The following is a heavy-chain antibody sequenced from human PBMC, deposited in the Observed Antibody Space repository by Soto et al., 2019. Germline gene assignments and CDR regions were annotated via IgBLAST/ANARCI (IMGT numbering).Heavy chain of an antibody. Sequence: GASVKVSCKASGYTFTSYGISWVRQAPGQGLEWMGWISPYNGNTDYAQKLQGRVTMTTDTSTSTAYMELRSLRSDDTAVYYCARDSSTGYYSGMDVWGQGTTVTVSS. CDR3: ARDSSTGYYSGMDV. CDR2: ISPYNGNT. V-gene: IGHV1-18*01. CDR1: GYTFTSYG. J-gene: IGHJ6*02.